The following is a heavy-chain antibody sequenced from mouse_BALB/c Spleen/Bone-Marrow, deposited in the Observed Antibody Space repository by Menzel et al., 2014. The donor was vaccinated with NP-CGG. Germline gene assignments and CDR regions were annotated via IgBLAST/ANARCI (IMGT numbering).Heavy chain of an antibody. V-gene: IGHV1-80*01. CDR1: GYAFSRYW. Sequence: VQLQQSGAELVRPGSSVKISCKASGYAFSRYWMSWVKQRPGQGLEWIGQIYPGDGDTNYNGKFKDKATLTADKSSSTAYMHLSSLTSKDSAVYFCARQVVHDYWGQGTTLTVSS. D-gene: IGHD6-2*01. J-gene: IGHJ2*01. CDR3: ARQVVHDY. CDR2: IYPGDGDT.